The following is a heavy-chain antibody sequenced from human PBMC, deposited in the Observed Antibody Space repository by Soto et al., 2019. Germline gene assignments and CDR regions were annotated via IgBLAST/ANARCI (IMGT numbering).Heavy chain of an antibody. V-gene: IGHV3-33*01. D-gene: IGHD1-1*01. CDR1: GFTFSSYG. CDR3: ARDQLLYGTPPDY. CDR2: IWYDGSNK. Sequence: PGGSLRLSCAASGFTFSSYGMHWVRQAPGKGLEWVAVIWYDGSNKYYADSVKGRFTISRDNSKNTLYLQMNSLRAEDTAVYYCARDQLLYGTPPDYWGQGTLVTVSS. J-gene: IGHJ4*02.